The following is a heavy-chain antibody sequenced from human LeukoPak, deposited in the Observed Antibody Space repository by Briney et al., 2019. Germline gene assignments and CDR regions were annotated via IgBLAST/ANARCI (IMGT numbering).Heavy chain of an antibody. CDR3: AKAKSNMVRGVIDY. D-gene: IGHD3-10*01. Sequence: GGSLRLSCAASGFTFDDYAMHWVRQAPGKGLEWVSGISWNSGSIGYADSAKGRFTISRDSAKSSLYLQMNSLRAEDTALYYCAKAKSNMVRGVIDYWGQGTLVTVSS. V-gene: IGHV3-9*01. CDR1: GFTFDDYA. J-gene: IGHJ4*02. CDR2: ISWNSGSI.